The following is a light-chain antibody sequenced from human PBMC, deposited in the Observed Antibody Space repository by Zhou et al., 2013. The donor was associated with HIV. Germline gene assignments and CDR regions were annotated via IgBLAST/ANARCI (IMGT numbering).Light chain of an antibody. V-gene: IGKV3-20*01. J-gene: IGKJ1*01. CDR2: GAS. Sequence: EIVMTQSPATLSVSPGERATLSCRASQTVTSNYLAWYRQTPGQVPRLLIYGASTRATGIPDRFSGSGSGTDFTLTITRLEPEDFAVYYCHQYVNSPWTFGQGTGVVIK. CDR3: HQYVNSPWT. CDR1: QTVTSNY.